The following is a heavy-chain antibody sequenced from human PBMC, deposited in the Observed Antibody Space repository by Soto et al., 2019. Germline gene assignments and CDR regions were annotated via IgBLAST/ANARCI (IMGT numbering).Heavy chain of an antibody. CDR3: AREAGWFGP. CDR2: TYYRSKWYN. CDR1: GDSVSSDSAT. V-gene: IGHV6-1*01. Sequence: PSPTLSLTCDISGDSVSSDSATWTWIRQSPSRGLEWLGRTYYRSKWYNDYAVSVKSRLTINPDTSKNQFSLHLKSVTPDDAGVYYCAREAGWFGPWGQGTLVTVSS. J-gene: IGHJ5*02.